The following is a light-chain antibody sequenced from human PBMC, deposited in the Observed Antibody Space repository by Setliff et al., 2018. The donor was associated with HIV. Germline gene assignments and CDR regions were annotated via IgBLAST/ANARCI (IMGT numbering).Light chain of an antibody. CDR3: SSYTSSSLYV. CDR1: SSDVGGYNY. CDR2: EVS. J-gene: IGLJ1*01. Sequence: QSVLIQPASVSGSPGQSITISCTGTSSDVGGYNYVSWYQQHPGNAPKLMIFEVSNRPSGVSNRFSGSKSGNTASLTISGLQAEDEADYYCSSYTSSSLYVFGTGTKVTVL. V-gene: IGLV2-14*01.